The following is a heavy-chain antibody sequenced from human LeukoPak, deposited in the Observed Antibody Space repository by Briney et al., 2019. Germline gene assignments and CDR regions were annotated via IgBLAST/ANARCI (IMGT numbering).Heavy chain of an antibody. D-gene: IGHD3-22*01. CDR2: ISYSGST. CDR1: GGSISSYY. Sequence: PSETLSLTCTVSGGSISSYYWSWIRQSPGTGLEWIGYISYSGSTNYNPSVKSRVTISLDTPKKQFSLKLASVTAADTAVYYCARRRAYYDSSGYSWGQGTLVTVSS. J-gene: IGHJ1*01. CDR3: ARRRAYYDSSGYS. V-gene: IGHV4-59*12.